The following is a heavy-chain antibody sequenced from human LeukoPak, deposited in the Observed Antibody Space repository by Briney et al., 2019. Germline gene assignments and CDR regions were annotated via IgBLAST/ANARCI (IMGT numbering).Heavy chain of an antibody. CDR1: RYTFTSYY. D-gene: IGHD1-26*01. CDR2: INPSCGST. J-gene: IGHJ3*02. CDR3: ARVAYSGSYHDAFDI. Sequence: GASVKVSCKASRYTFTSYYMHWVRQAPGQGLEWMGIINPSCGSTSYAQKFQGRVTMTRDTSTSTVYMELSSLRSEDTAVYYCARVAYSGSYHDAFDIWGQGTMVTVSS. V-gene: IGHV1-46*01.